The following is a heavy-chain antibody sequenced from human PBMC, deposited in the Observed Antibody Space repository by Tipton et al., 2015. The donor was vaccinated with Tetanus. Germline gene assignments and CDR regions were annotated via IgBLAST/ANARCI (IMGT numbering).Heavy chain of an antibody. CDR3: ARANYNFPKKGPFDS. D-gene: IGHD3-3*01. Sequence: TLSLTCTVSGGSVRSGDYQWNWIRQPPGKGLEWLAYISYSGSTNSNYALKSRITISRDTSKNQISLKLTSVTAADTAVYYCARANYNFPKKGPFDSWGQGTPVIVSS. CDR1: GGSVRSGDYQ. J-gene: IGHJ4*02. CDR2: ISYSGST. V-gene: IGHV4-61*08.